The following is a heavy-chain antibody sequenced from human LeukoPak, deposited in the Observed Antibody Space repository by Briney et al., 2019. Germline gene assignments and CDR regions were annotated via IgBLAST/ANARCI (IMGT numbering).Heavy chain of an antibody. D-gene: IGHD2-2*01. V-gene: IGHV3-21*01. CDR3: ARDRPHCSSTSCYADYYYGMDV. CDR2: ISSSSSYI. Sequence: GGSLRLSCAASGFTFSSYAMNWVRQAPGKGLEWVSSISSSSSYIYYADSVKGRFTISRDNAKNSLYLQMNSLRAEDTAVYYCARDRPHCSSTSCYADYYYGMDVWGQGTTVTVSS. CDR1: GFTFSSYA. J-gene: IGHJ6*02.